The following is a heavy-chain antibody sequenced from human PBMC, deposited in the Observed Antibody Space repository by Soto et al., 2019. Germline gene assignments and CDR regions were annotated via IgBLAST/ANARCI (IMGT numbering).Heavy chain of an antibody. CDR2: IYHSGSS. V-gene: IGHV4-30-4*01. D-gene: IGHD2-2*03. CDR1: GVPVSSGDYY. J-gene: IGHJ6*02. Sequence: QVQLQESGPGLVKPSQTLSLTCSVSGVPVSSGDYYWTWIRQPPGKGLEWVGYIYHSGSSYKNPSLKSRVTTSLDMTKNQFSLKLGSVAAADTAVYYCAGAIGRGYSVSAMDVWGQGTTVTVS. CDR3: AGAIGRGYSVSAMDV.